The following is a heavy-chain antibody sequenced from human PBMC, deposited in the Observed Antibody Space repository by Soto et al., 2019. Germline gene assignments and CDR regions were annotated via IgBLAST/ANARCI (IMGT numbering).Heavy chain of an antibody. J-gene: IGHJ6*02. CDR2: IYYSGST. D-gene: IGHD3-16*01. V-gene: IGHV4-39*01. CDR3: ARTGPYNYYYYYGMDV. Sequence: PSETLSLTCTVSGGSISSSSYYWGWIRQPPGKGLEWIGSIYYSGSTYYNPSLKSRVTISVDTSKNQFSLKLSSVTAADTAVYYCARTGPYNYYYYYGMDVWGQGTTVTVS. CDR1: GGSISSSSYY.